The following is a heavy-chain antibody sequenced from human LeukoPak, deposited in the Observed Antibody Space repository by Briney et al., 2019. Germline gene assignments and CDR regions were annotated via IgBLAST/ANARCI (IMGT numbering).Heavy chain of an antibody. J-gene: IGHJ6*02. CDR2: IYYSGST. CDR1: GGSISSYY. D-gene: IGHD3-10*01. V-gene: IGHV4-59*01. CDR3: AKGGGYYGSGSYYRDYYCGMDV. Sequence: PSETLSLTCTVSGGSISSYYWSWLRQPPGKGLEWIGYIYYSGSTNYNPSLKSRVTISVDTSKNQFSLKLSSVTAADTAVYYCAKGGGYYGSGSYYRDYYCGMDVWGQGTTVTVSS.